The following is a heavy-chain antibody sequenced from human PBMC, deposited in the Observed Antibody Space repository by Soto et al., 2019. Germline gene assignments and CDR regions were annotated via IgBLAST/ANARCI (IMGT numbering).Heavy chain of an antibody. CDR1: QFPFSSYA. D-gene: IGHD2-21*02. Sequence: EVQLLESGGGLVQPGGSLRIACAASQFPFSSYAMSWVRQAPGKGLEWVSGVSGSGDTTYYADSVKGRFTISRDNPKNTLYLHMSSLRADDTAVYYCAKGFIRDCGGDCTVDTWGQGTLVTVSS. J-gene: IGHJ5*02. CDR3: AKGFIRDCGGDCTVDT. V-gene: IGHV3-23*01. CDR2: VSGSGDTT.